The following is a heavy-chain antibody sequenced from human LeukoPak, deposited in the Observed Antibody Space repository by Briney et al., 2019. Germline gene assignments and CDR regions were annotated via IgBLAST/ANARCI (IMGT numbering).Heavy chain of an antibody. V-gene: IGHV5-51*01. J-gene: IGHJ4*02. Sequence: GESLKIFCKGSGYSFTSYWIGWLRQMPGKGLEWMGIIYPGDSDTRYSPSFQGQVTISADKSISTAYLQWSSLKASDTAMYYCARSGIRITLVRGVPPLGYWGPGTLVTVSS. D-gene: IGHD3-10*01. CDR3: ARSGIRITLVRGVPPLGY. CDR1: GYSFTSYW. CDR2: IYPGDSDT.